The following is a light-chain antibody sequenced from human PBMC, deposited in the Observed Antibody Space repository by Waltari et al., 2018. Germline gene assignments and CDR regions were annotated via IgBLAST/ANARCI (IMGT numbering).Light chain of an antibody. CDR1: QSVNSK. CDR2: DTS. J-gene: IGKJ4*01. Sequence: EIVMTQSPATLSVSPGDSVTLACRASQSVNSKLAWYQPKPGQPPRLLIFDTSTRATVIPARFSGRGSGTEFTLNITSLQSDDFAVYYCQQYNEWPPLTFGGGTELDIK. V-gene: IGKV3-15*01. CDR3: QQYNEWPPLT.